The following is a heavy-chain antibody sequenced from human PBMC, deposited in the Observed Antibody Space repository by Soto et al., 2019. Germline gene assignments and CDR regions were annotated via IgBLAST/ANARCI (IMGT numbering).Heavy chain of an antibody. CDR1: GYTFTSYG. Sequence: QVQLVQSGAEVKKPGASVKVSCKASGYTFTSYGISWVRQAPGQGLEWMGWISAYNGNTNYAQKLQGRVTMTTDTATSTAYMEMRSLRSDDTAVYYCARDLKVGGYSSGWGYWGQGTLVTVSS. V-gene: IGHV1-18*04. CDR2: ISAYNGNT. CDR3: ARDLKVGGYSSGWGY. J-gene: IGHJ4*02. D-gene: IGHD6-19*01.